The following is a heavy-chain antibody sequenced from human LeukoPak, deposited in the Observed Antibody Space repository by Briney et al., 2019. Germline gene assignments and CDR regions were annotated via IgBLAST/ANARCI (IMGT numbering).Heavy chain of an antibody. V-gene: IGHV1-2*06. J-gene: IGHJ4*02. Sequence: ASVKVSCKASGGTFSSYTISWVRQAPGQGLEWMGRINPNSGGTNYAQKFQGRVTMTRDTSISTAYMELSRLRSDDTAVYYCAHDSSGYWATLFDYWGQGTLVTVSS. D-gene: IGHD3-22*01. CDR2: INPNSGGT. CDR3: AHDSSGYWATLFDY. CDR1: GGTFSSYT.